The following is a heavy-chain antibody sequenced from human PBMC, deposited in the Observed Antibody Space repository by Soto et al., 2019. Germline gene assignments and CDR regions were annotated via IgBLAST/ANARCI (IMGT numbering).Heavy chain of an antibody. Sequence: GGSLRLSCAASGFTFSSYAMHWVRQAPGKGLEYVSAITSNGGSTYYANSVKGRFTISRDNSKNTLYLQMGSLRAEDMAVYYCARDSPPAAAGNAFDIWGQGTMVTVSS. V-gene: IGHV3-64*01. D-gene: IGHD6-13*01. CDR3: ARDSPPAAAGNAFDI. CDR2: ITSNGGST. CDR1: GFTFSSYA. J-gene: IGHJ3*02.